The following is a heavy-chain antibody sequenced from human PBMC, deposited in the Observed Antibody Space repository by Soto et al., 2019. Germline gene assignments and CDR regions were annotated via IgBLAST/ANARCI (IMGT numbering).Heavy chain of an antibody. D-gene: IGHD3-10*01. CDR1: GGSISSYY. V-gene: IGHV4-59*01. Sequence: SETLSLTCTVSGGSISSYYWSWIRQPPGKGLEWIGYIYYSGSTNYNPSLKSRVTISVDTSKNQFSLKLSSVTAADTAVYYCARVPITMVRGVMGEYYYYYYGMDVWGQGTTVTVSS. CDR3: ARVPITMVRGVMGEYYYYYYGMDV. J-gene: IGHJ6*02. CDR2: IYYSGST.